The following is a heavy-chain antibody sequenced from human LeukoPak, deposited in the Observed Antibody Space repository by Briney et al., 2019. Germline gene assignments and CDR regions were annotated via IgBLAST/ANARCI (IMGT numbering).Heavy chain of an antibody. CDR1: GGSISNYF. CDR3: ARDPWGFCTGTSCYAWGEFDY. D-gene: IGHD2-2*01. V-gene: IGHV4-59*12. J-gene: IGHJ4*02. CDR2: IHSSGST. Sequence: SETLSLTCTVSGGSISNYFWSWIRQPPGKGLEWIGYIHSSGSTYYNPSLKSRVTISVDTSKNQFSLKLSSVTAADTAVYYCARDPWGFCTGTSCYAWGEFDYWGQGTLVTVSS.